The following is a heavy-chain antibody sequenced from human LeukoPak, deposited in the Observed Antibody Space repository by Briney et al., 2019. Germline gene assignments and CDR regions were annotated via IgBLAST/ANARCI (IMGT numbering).Heavy chain of an antibody. CDR2: ISAYNDNT. CDR1: GYTFTSYG. J-gene: IGHJ4*02. D-gene: IGHD3-10*01. CDR3: AREDYYGSGSYTPLDY. Sequence: ASVKVSCKASGYTFTSYGISWVRQAPGQGLEWMGWISAYNDNTNYAQKLQGRVTMTTDTSTSTAYMELRSLRSDDTAVYYCAREDYYGSGSYTPLDYWGQGTLVTVSS. V-gene: IGHV1-18*01.